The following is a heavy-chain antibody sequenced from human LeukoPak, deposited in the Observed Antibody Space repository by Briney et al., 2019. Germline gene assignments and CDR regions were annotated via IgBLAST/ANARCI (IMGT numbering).Heavy chain of an antibody. CDR1: GGSFSGYY. Sequence: SETLSLTCAVYGGSFSGYYWSWIRQPPGKGLEWIGEINHSGSTNYNPSLKSRVTISVDTSKNQFSLKLSSVTAADTAVYYCARVIAAAAPMDVWGQGTMVTVSS. CDR2: INHSGST. D-gene: IGHD6-13*01. V-gene: IGHV4-34*01. J-gene: IGHJ6*02. CDR3: ARVIAAAAPMDV.